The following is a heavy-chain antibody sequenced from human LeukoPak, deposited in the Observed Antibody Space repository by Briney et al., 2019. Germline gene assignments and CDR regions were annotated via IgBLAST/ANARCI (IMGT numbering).Heavy chain of an antibody. D-gene: IGHD2-15*01. CDR1: GFTFSSYG. Sequence: PGGSLRLSCAASGFTFSSYGMHWVRQAPGKGLEWVAVISYDGSNKYYADSVKSRFTISRDNSKNTLYLQMNSLRAEDTAVYYCAKDRVGYCSGGSCYSEAYWFDPWGQGTLVTVSS. CDR3: AKDRVGYCSGGSCYSEAYWFDP. CDR2: ISYDGSNK. V-gene: IGHV3-30*18. J-gene: IGHJ5*02.